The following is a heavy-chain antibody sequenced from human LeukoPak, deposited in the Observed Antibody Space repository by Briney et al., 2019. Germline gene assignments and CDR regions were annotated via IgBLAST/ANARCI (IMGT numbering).Heavy chain of an antibody. D-gene: IGHD3-22*01. CDR2: ISGRGYST. J-gene: IGHJ4*02. V-gene: IGHV3-23*01. Sequence: GGSLRLSCAASGFTFSSYAMSWVRQAPGKGLEWVSAISGRGYSTYYADSVKGRFIISRDNSRDTLYLQMNSLRVEDTAVYYCAKTTSIVVVITNYFDYWGQGTLVTVSS. CDR1: GFTFSSYA. CDR3: AKTTSIVVVITNYFDY.